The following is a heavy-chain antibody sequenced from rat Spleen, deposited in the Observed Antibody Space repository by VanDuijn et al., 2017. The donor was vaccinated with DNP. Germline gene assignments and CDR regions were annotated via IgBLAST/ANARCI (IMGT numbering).Heavy chain of an antibody. CDR2: IGSDGYAP. D-gene: IGHD4-3*01. CDR3: IRWNSGHFDY. CDR1: GFTFSDYY. Sequence: EVKLVESGGGLVQPGRSLKLSCAASGFTFSDYYMAWVRQAPTKGLEWVTYIGSDGYAPYYGDSVKGRFTISRDNAKSTLYLQMNSLRSEDMATYYCIRWNSGHFDYWGQGVMVTVSS. J-gene: IGHJ2*01. V-gene: IGHV5-22*01.